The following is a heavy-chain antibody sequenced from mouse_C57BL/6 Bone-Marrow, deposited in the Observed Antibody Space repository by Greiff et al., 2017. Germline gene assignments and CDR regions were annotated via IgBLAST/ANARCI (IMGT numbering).Heavy chain of an antibody. CDR1: GYTFTSYW. CDR2: IDPSGGNT. CDR3: ARSWTTVVVDY. J-gene: IGHJ2*01. Sequence: QVQLQQPGAELVMPGASVKLSCKASGYTFTSYWMHWVKQRPGQGLEWIGEIDPSGGNTNYNQKFKGKSTLTVDKSSSTAYMQLSSLTSEDSAVYYCARSWTTVVVDYWGQGTTLTVSS. V-gene: IGHV1-69*01. D-gene: IGHD1-1*01.